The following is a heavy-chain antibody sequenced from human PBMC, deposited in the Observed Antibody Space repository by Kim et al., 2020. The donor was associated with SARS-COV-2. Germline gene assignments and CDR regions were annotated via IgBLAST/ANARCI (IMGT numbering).Heavy chain of an antibody. CDR3: AKGVGGSYSGTDY. Sequence: GGSLRLSCAASGFTFDDYAMHWVRQAPGKGLQWVSGISWNSGNIDYADSVKGRFTISRDNAKNSLYLQMNSLRVDDTALYYCAKGVGGSYSGTDYWGQGTLVTVSS. CDR2: ISWNSGNI. J-gene: IGHJ4*02. CDR1: GFTFDDYA. V-gene: IGHV3-9*01. D-gene: IGHD1-26*01.